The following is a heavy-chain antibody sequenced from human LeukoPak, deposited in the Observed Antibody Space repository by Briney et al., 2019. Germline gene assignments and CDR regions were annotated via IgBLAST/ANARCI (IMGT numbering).Heavy chain of an antibody. D-gene: IGHD4-17*01. CDR3: ARHPKMMTTVTPIYGMDV. J-gene: IGHJ6*02. V-gene: IGHV5-51*01. CDR2: IYPADSDT. Sequence: GESLKISCKGSGYSFTNYWIGWVRQMPGKGLEWMGLIYPADSDTRYSPSFQGQVTISADKSISTAYLQWSSLKASDTAMYYCARHPKMMTTVTPIYGMDVWGQGTTVTVSS. CDR1: GYSFTNYW.